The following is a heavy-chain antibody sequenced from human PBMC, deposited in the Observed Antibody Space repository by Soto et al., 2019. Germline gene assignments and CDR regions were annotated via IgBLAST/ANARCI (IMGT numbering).Heavy chain of an antibody. D-gene: IGHD4-17*01. CDR1: GFTFSSYA. CDR2: ISSSSSTL. CDR3: ARSTHYGDYDR. J-gene: IGHJ5*02. Sequence: PGGSLRLSCEASGFTFSSYAMNWVRQAPGKGLQWVSYISSSSSTLYYADSVKGRFTISRDNAKNSLYLQMKALRAEDTAVYYCARSTHYGDYDRWGQGTLVTVSS. V-gene: IGHV3-48*01.